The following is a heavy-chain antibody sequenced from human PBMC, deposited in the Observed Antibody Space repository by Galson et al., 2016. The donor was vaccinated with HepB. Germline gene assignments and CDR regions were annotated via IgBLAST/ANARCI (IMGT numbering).Heavy chain of an antibody. J-gene: IGHJ4*02. V-gene: IGHV3-33*01. Sequence: SLRLSCATSGFTLAHYGMLWVRQAPGKGLEWVAVIWYDGSYKYYADSVEGRFTISRDISENTVYLQMNSLRGEDTAGHYCAREIPHMVHGGLDYWGQGTLVTVSS. D-gene: IGHD2-2*02. CDR3: AREIPHMVHGGLDY. CDR2: IWYDGSYK. CDR1: GFTLAHYG.